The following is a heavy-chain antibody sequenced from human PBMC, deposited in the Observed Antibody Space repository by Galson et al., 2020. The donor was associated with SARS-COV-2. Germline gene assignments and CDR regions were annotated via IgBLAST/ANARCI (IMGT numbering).Heavy chain of an antibody. CDR1: GGSFSGYY. CDR2: INHRGST. CDR3: ARGAEEMRFIVVVPDYYYYMDG. J-gene: IGHJ6*03. D-gene: IGHD2-15*01. V-gene: IGHV4-34*01. Sequence: SETLSLTCAVYGGSFSGYYWSWIRQSPGKGLEWIGEINHRGSTNYNPSLKSRVTISVDTSKNQFSLQLNSVTAADTAVYYCARGAEEMRFIVVVPDYYYYMDGWCKGTTVTVS.